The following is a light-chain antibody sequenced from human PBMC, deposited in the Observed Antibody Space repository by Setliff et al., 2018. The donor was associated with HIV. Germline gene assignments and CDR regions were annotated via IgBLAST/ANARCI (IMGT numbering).Light chain of an antibody. CDR3: HQYYSSPT. J-gene: IGKJ1*01. V-gene: IGKV4-1*01. Sequence: DIAMTQSPDSLAVSLGERATINCKSSQSVLYTSNNKNYLAWYQKKPGQPPKLLLYWASTRDSGVPDRFSGSGSGTDFTLTINSLRAEDVATYYCHQYYSSPTFGQGTKVDIK. CDR1: QSVLYTSNNKNY. CDR2: WAS.